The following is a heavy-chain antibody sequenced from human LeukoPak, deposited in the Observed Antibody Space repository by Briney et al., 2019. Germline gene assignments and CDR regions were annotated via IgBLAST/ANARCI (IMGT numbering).Heavy chain of an antibody. D-gene: IGHD3-10*01. Sequence: SETLSLTCAVYGGSFNNYYWSWIRQPPGKGLEWIGEINHSGSTNYNPSLKSRVTVSVDTSKNQFSLKLSSVTAADTAVYYCARGPEDYFGSGSYYMLDYWGLGTLVAVSS. CDR1: GGSFNNYY. CDR3: ARGPEDYFGSGSYYMLDY. V-gene: IGHV4-34*01. J-gene: IGHJ4*02. CDR2: INHSGST.